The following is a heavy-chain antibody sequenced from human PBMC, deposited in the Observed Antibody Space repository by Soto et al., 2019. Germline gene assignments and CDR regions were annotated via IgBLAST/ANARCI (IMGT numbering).Heavy chain of an antibody. V-gene: IGHV4-61*01. CDR1: GGSVSSGSYY. CDR2: IYYSGST. Sequence: SETLSLTCTVSGGSVSSGSYYWSWIRQPPGKGLEWIGYIYYSGSTNYNPSLKSRVTISVDTSKNQFSLKLSSVTAADTAVYYCAREVVVAATRWFDPWGQGNLVTVSS. J-gene: IGHJ5*02. CDR3: AREVVVAATRWFDP. D-gene: IGHD2-15*01.